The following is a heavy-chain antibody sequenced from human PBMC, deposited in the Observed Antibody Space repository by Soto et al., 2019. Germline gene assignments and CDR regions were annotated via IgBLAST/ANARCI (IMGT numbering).Heavy chain of an antibody. CDR2: ISSTTNYI. Sequence: GGSLRLSCAASGFTFTRYSMNWVRQAPGKGLEWVSSISSTTNYIYYADSMKGRFTVSRDNAKDSVYLEMNSLSAEDTAVYYCARESEDLTSNFDYWGQGTLVTVSS. V-gene: IGHV3-21*01. CDR1: GFTFTRYS. J-gene: IGHJ4*02. CDR3: ARESEDLTSNFDY.